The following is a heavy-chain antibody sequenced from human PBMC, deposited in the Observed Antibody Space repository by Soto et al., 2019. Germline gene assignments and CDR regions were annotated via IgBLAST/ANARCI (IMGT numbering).Heavy chain of an antibody. V-gene: IGHV3-48*03. D-gene: IGHD7-27*01. Sequence: GGSLRLSCVGSGFLFRNYEMNWVRQAPGKGLEWLSHISTSGSHISDADSVKGRFTISRDNTRHTLYLQMNSLRAEDTAVYYCASQPHWARPFESWGQGTLVTVSS. J-gene: IGHJ4*02. CDR1: GFLFRNYE. CDR2: ISTSGSHI. CDR3: ASQPHWARPFES.